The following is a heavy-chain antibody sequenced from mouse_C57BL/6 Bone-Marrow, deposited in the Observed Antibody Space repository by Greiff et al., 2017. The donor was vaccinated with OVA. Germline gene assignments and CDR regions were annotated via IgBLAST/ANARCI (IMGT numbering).Heavy chain of an antibody. CDR1: GYTFTSYW. V-gene: IGHV1-64*01. D-gene: IGHD1-1*01. CDR3: ASLYYGGSGAY. CDR2: IHPNSGST. J-gene: IGHJ3*01. Sequence: VQLQQPGAELVKPGASVKLSCKASGYTFTSYWMHWVKQRPGQGLEWIGMIHPNSGSTNYNEKFKSKATLTVDKSSSTAYMQLSSLTSEDSAVYYCASLYYGGSGAYWGQGTLVTVSA.